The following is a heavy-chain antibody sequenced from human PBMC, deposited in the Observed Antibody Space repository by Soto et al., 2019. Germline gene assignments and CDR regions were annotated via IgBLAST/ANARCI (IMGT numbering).Heavy chain of an antibody. D-gene: IGHD3-3*01. CDR2: ISGNGDSA. V-gene: IGHV3-23*01. Sequence: EMQLLESGGALIQRGGSLRLSCAASGFTFSNYDMSWVRQAPGKGLEWVSGISGNGDSAYYADSVRGRFTISRDNSKNTLYVQMDSLRSEDTAIYYCAKEDDLWMNGYFDIWGQGTVVTVSS. CDR1: GFTFSNYD. J-gene: IGHJ3*02. CDR3: AKEDDLWMNGYFDI.